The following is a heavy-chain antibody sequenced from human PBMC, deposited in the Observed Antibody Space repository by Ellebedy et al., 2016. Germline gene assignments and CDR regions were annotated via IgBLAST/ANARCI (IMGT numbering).Heavy chain of an antibody. D-gene: IGHD3-22*01. CDR3: ARDLGGVYYDSSGQPDV. CDR1: GFTFSSYS. V-gene: IGHV3-21*01. CDR2: ISSSSSYI. Sequence: GESLKISXAASGFTFSSYSMNWVRQAPGKGLEWVSSISSSSSYIYYADSVKGRFTISRDNAKNSLYLQMNSLRAEDTAVYYCARDLGGVYYDSSGQPDVWGKGTTVTVSS. J-gene: IGHJ6*04.